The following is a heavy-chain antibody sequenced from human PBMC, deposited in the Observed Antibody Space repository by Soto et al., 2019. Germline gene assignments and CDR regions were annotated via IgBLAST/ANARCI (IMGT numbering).Heavy chain of an antibody. V-gene: IGHV3-23*01. CDR3: ARAEYYYDSSGYHGIYYFDY. D-gene: IGHD3-22*01. J-gene: IGHJ4*02. CDR2: ISASGGDT. Sequence: GGSLRLSCLASGIMFSNYAMNWVRQAPGKGLEWVSGISASGGDTYYADSVKGRFTISRDNSKNTVYLQMSSLRADDTAVYYCARAEYYYDSSGYHGIYYFDYWGQGTLVTVSS. CDR1: GIMFSNYA.